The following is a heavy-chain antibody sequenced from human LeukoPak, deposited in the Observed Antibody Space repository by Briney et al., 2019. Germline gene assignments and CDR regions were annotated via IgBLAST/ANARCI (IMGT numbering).Heavy chain of an antibody. CDR3: ARDRVYGSGSYGY. Sequence: GASVKVSCKTSGYRFRSYGISWVRQAPGQGPEWMGWISAYNGNTNYAQRFQGRVTMTTDTSTSTAYMELRSLRSDDTAVYYCARDRVYGSGSYGYWGQGTLVTVSS. J-gene: IGHJ4*02. V-gene: IGHV1-18*01. CDR1: GYRFRSYG. D-gene: IGHD3-10*01. CDR2: ISAYNGNT.